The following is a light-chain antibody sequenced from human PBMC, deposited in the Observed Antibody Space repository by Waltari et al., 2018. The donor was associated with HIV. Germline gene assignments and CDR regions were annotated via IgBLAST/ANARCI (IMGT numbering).Light chain of an antibody. CDR1: QGVNSY. CDR3: QQRKTWPPIT. CDR2: DAS. V-gene: IGKV3-11*01. Sequence: EIILTQSPDTLSLSPGQSATLSCRTSQGVNSYLAWYQQRPGQAPRLLIYDASKRATGIPARFSGSGSGTDFTLTISNLEPEDSAVYFCQQRKTWPPITFGQGTRVEIK. J-gene: IGKJ5*01.